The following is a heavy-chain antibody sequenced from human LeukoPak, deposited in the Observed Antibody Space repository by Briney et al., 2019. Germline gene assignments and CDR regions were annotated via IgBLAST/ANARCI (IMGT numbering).Heavy chain of an antibody. Sequence: ASVKDSCMVSGYTLTELSMHGVRQARGKGLEWMGGFDPEDGETIYAQKYQGRVTMTEDTSTDTAYMELSSLRSEDTAVYYCATDFPCTSCPEIASDRGAFDIWGQGTMVTVSS. CDR2: FDPEDGET. V-gene: IGHV1-24*01. CDR3: ATDFPCTSCPEIASDRGAFDI. CDR1: GYTLTELS. D-gene: IGHD2-2*01. J-gene: IGHJ3*02.